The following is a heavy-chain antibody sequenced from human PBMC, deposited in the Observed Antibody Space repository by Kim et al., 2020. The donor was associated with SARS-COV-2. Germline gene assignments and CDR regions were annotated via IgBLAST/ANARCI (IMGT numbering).Heavy chain of an antibody. V-gene: IGHV1-69*04. D-gene: IGHD3-10*01. CDR2: IIPILGIA. J-gene: IGHJ6*02. Sequence: SVKVSCKASGGTFSSYTISWVRQAPGQGLEWMGRIIPILGIANYAQKFQGRVTITADKSTSTAYMELSSLRSEDTAVYYCARDRGLGIKDYYYYGMDVWGQGTTVTVSS. CDR1: GGTFSSYT. CDR3: ARDRGLGIKDYYYYGMDV.